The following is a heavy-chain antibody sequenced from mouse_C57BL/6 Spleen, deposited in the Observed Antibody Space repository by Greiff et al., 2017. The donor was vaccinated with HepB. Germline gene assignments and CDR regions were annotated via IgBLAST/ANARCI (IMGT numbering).Heavy chain of an antibody. CDR2: IWSGGST. CDR3: ARKRDDYGSHYYAMDY. V-gene: IGHV2-2*01. Sequence: QVQLQQSGPGLVQPSQSLSITCTVSGFSLTSYGVHWVRQSPGKGLEWLGVIWSGGSTDYNAAFISRLSISKDNSKSQVFFKMNSLQADDTAIYYCARKRDDYGSHYYAMDYWGQGTSVTVSS. J-gene: IGHJ4*01. D-gene: IGHD2-4*01. CDR1: GFSLTSYG.